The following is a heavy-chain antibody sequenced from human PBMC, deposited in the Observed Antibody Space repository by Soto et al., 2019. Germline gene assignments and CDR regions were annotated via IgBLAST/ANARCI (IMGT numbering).Heavy chain of an antibody. CDR3: ARDVGGSVVPHWFDP. V-gene: IGHV4-4*07. Sequence: QVQLQESGPGLVKASETLSLSCTVSGHSISADYWSWIRQPAGKRLEWIGRVDASGNTNYNPSLKSRVTMSVDTSKNQFFVKVRSVTAADTAMYFCARDVGGSVVPHWFDPWGQGALVTVSS. CDR2: VDASGNT. D-gene: IGHD3-22*01. J-gene: IGHJ5*02. CDR1: GHSISADY.